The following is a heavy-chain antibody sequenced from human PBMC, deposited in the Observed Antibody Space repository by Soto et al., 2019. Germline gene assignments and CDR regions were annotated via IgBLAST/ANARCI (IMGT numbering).Heavy chain of an antibody. CDR3: XXXXEXTGTRXDYYGMDV. Sequence: EVQLLESGGGLVQPGGSLRLSCAASGFTFSSYAMSWVRQAPGKGLEWVSAISGGGGSTYYADSVKGRFTISRDNSKXXXYXXXNXXXXXXXAVXXXXXXXEXTGTRXDYYGMDVWGQGTTVTVSS. CDR2: ISGGGGST. V-gene: IGHV3-23*01. J-gene: IGHJ6*02. D-gene: IGHD1-1*01. CDR1: GFTFSSYA.